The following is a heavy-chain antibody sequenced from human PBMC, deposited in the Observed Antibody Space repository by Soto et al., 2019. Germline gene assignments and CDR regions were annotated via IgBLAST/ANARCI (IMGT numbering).Heavy chain of an antibody. CDR3: TPDDPINKY. V-gene: IGHV3-15*01. CDR2: VKSKTDGGTT. CDR1: GFPFNNAW. Sequence: GGSLRLSCVVSGFPFNNAWMSLVRQSPGKGLEWVGRVKSKTDGGTTEYAAPVKGRFTISRDDSKNMLYLQMNGLKTEDAAVYYCTPDDPINKYWGQGTLVTVSS. J-gene: IGHJ4*02.